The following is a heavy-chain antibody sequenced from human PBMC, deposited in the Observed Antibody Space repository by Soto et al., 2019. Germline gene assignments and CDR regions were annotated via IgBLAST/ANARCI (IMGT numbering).Heavy chain of an antibody. Sequence: GGSLRLSCAASGFTFSSYAMSWVRQAPGKGLEWVSAISGSGGSTYYADSVKGRFTISRDNSKNTLYLQMNSLRAEDTAVYYCAHSSSWYDYYYYGMDVWGQGTTVTVSS. CDR3: AHSSSWYDYYYYGMDV. D-gene: IGHD6-13*01. V-gene: IGHV3-23*01. J-gene: IGHJ6*02. CDR1: GFTFSSYA. CDR2: ISGSGGST.